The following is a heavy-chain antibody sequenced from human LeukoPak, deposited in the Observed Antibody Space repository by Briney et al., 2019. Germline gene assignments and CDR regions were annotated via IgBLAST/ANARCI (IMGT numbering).Heavy chain of an antibody. CDR3: ARAGIVVPAAIPGGFDY. J-gene: IGHJ4*02. V-gene: IGHV4-59*01. CDR2: IYYSGST. Sequence: PSETLSLTCTVSGGSISSYYWSWIRQPPGKGLEWIGYIYYSGSTNYNPSLKSRVTISVDTSKNQFSLKLSSVTAADTAVYYCARAGIVVPAAIPGGFDYWGQGTLVTVSS. CDR1: GGSISSYY. D-gene: IGHD2-2*02.